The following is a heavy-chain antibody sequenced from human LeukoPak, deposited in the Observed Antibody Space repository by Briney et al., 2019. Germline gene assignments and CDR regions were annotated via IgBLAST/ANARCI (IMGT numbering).Heavy chain of an antibody. Sequence: GGSLRLSCAASGFTFSDYYMSWIRQAPGKGLEWVSYISSSGSTIYYADSVKGRFTIYRDNAKNSLYLQMNSLRAEDTAVYYCASGLLDSSGYFLNYWGQGTLVTVSS. D-gene: IGHD3-22*01. CDR3: ASGLLDSSGYFLNY. V-gene: IGHV3-11*01. CDR2: ISSSGSTI. CDR1: GFTFSDYY. J-gene: IGHJ4*02.